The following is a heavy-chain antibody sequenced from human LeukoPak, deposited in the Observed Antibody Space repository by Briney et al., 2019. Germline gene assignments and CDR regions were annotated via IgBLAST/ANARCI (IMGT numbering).Heavy chain of an antibody. V-gene: IGHV3-23*01. Sequence: PGGSLRLSCAASAFTSSSYAMSWVRQAPGKGLEWVSAISGSGGSTYYADSVKGQFTISRDNSKNTLYLQMNSLRAEDTAVYYCAKDIDRLGYDPYYFDYWGQGTLVTVSS. CDR3: AKDIDRLGYDPYYFDY. CDR1: AFTSSSYA. CDR2: ISGSGGST. J-gene: IGHJ4*02. D-gene: IGHD5-12*01.